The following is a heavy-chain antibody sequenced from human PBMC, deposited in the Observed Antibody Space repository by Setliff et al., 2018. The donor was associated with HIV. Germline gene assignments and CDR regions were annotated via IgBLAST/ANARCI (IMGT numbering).Heavy chain of an antibody. Sequence: SLTCTVSGGSISAYYWSWIRQPPGKGLEWIGYIYYSGGTTYNPSLKSRVTISVGASKSQFSLKLSSVTVADTAVYYCASEDCGGGSCYSTVGYFQHWGQGTLVTVSS. J-gene: IGHJ1*01. CDR1: GGSISAYY. D-gene: IGHD2-15*01. CDR3: ASEDCGGGSCYSTVGYFQH. V-gene: IGHV4-59*08. CDR2: IYYSGGT.